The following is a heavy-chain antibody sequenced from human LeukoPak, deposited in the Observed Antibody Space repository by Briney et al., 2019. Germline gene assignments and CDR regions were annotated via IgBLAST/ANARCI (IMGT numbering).Heavy chain of an antibody. Sequence: ASVKVSCKASGGTFSSYAISWVRQAPGQGLEWMGGIIPIFGTANYAQKFQGRVTITADKPTSTAYMELSSLRSEDTAVYYCARQNIVATIQGYYFDYWGQGTLVTVSS. CDR1: GGTFSSYA. D-gene: IGHD5-12*01. V-gene: IGHV1-69*06. J-gene: IGHJ4*02. CDR2: IIPIFGTA. CDR3: ARQNIVATIQGYYFDY.